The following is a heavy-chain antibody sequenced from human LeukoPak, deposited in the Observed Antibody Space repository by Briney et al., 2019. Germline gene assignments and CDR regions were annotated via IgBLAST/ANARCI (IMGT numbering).Heavy chain of an antibody. V-gene: IGHV3-7*01. D-gene: IGHD4-17*01. CDR3: ARGGFTVTTSRFDP. Sequence: GGSLRLSCAASGFTFSSYWMSWVRQAPGKGLEWVANIKQDGSEKYYVDSVKGRFTISRDNAKNSLYLQMNSLRAEDTAVYYCARGGFTVTTSRFDPWGQGTLVTVSS. CDR1: GFTFSSYW. J-gene: IGHJ5*02. CDR2: IKQDGSEK.